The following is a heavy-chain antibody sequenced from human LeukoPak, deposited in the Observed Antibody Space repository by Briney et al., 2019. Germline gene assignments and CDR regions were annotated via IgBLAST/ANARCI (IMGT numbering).Heavy chain of an antibody. J-gene: IGHJ4*02. CDR2: ISSSSSTI. Sequence: GGSLRLSCAASGFTFSSYSMNWVRQAPGKGLEWVSYISSSSSTIYYADSVKGRFTISRDNAKNSLYLQMNSLRAEDTAVYYCARGRSFRGSYGSYFDYWGQGTLVTVSS. D-gene: IGHD1-26*01. V-gene: IGHV3-48*01. CDR3: ARGRSFRGSYGSYFDY. CDR1: GFTFSSYS.